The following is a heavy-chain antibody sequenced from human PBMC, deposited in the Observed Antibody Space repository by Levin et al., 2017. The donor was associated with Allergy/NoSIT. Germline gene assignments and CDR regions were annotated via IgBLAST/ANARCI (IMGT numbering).Heavy chain of an antibody. J-gene: IGHJ4*02. D-gene: IGHD5-18*01. CDR1: GFTFSTYW. V-gene: IGHV3-7*01. CDR2: IKQDGSEK. CDR3: ARARGYSYALLWYFDY. Sequence: PGGSLRLSCVGSGFTFSTYWMSWVRQAPGKGLEWVASIKQDGSEKFYVDSVKGRFTISIDNAKNSLYLQMNSLSAEDTAVYYCARARGYSYALLWYFDYWGLGTLVTVSS.